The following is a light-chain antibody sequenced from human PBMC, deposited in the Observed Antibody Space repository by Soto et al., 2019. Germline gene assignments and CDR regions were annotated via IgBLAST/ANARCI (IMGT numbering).Light chain of an antibody. CDR2: GAS. CDR1: QSVSSN. J-gene: IGKJ3*01. V-gene: IGKV3-15*01. Sequence: MTQSPSSLSVSPGERATLSCRASQSVSSNLAWYQQKPGQAPRLLIYGASTRATGIPARFSGSGSGTEFTLTISSLQSEDFAVYYCQQYNNWLFTFGPGTKVDIK. CDR3: QQYNNWLFT.